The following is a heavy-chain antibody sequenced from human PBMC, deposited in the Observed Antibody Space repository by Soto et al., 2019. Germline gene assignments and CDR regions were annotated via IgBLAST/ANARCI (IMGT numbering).Heavy chain of an antibody. CDR3: AKENYYDSSGYYLDAFDI. J-gene: IGHJ3*02. D-gene: IGHD3-22*01. CDR2: ISGSGGST. CDR1: GFTFSSYA. Sequence: PGGSLRLPCAASGFTFSSYAMSWVRQAPGKGLEWVSAISGSGGSTYYADSVKGRFTISRDNSKNTLYLQMNSLRAEDTAVYYCAKENYYDSSGYYLDAFDIWGQGTMVTVSS. V-gene: IGHV3-23*01.